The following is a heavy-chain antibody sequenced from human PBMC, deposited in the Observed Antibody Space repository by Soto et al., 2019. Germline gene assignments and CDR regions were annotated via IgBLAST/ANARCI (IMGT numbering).Heavy chain of an antibody. CDR1: GFTFSSYS. CDR2: ISSSSSTI. D-gene: IGHD3-10*01. Sequence: GGSLRLSCAASGFTFSSYSMNWVRQAPGKGLEWVSYISSSSSTIYYADSVKGRFTISRDNAKNSLYLQMNSLRAEDTAVYYCARDGRAAFDIWGQGTMVTVSS. CDR3: ARDGRAAFDI. J-gene: IGHJ3*02. V-gene: IGHV3-48*01.